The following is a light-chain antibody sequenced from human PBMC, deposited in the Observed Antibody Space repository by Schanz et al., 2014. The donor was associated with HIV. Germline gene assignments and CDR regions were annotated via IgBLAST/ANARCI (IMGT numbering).Light chain of an antibody. V-gene: IGKV3-20*01. J-gene: IGKJ5*01. CDR1: QSVNRNY. Sequence: EFLLTQSPGTLSLSPGQRATLSCRASQSVNRNYLAWYQQKPGQAPRLLIYGASSRATGIPDRFSGSGSGTDFTLTISCLQSEDFASYFYCQQYHSFPLTFGQGTRLEI. CDR2: GAS. CDR3: QQYHSFPLT.